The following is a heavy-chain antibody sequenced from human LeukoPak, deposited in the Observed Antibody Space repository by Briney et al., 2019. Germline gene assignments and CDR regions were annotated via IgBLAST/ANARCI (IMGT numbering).Heavy chain of an antibody. V-gene: IGHV3-48*04. J-gene: IGHJ6*03. CDR1: GFTFSTYT. Sequence: GGSLRLSCAASGFTFSTYTMNWVRQAPGKGLEWVSYVSSSGGTIYYADSVKGRFAISRDNAKNSLYLQMNSLRAEDTAVYYCARVGTTNYYFYYMDVWGKGTTVTVSS. CDR2: VSSSGGTI. CDR3: ARVGTTNYYFYYMDV. D-gene: IGHD2-2*01.